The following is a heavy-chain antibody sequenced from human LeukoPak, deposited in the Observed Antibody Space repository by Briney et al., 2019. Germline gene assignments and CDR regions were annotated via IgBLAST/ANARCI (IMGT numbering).Heavy chain of an antibody. CDR2: ISGSGGST. CDR3: AKRGGSGSYCFDY. V-gene: IGHV3-23*01. J-gene: IGHJ4*02. D-gene: IGHD3-10*01. CDR1: GFTFTNYA. Sequence: PGGSLRLSCAASGFTFTNYAMTWVRQAPGKGLEWVSTISGSGGSTHYADSVKGRFTISRDNSKNTLYLQMNSLRAEDTAVYFCAKRGGSGSYCFDYWGQGSLVTVSS.